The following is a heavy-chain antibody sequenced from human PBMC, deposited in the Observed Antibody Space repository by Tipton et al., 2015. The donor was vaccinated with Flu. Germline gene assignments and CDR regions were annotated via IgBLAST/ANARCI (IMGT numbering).Heavy chain of an antibody. Sequence: TLSLTCSVSGGSFSGYYWTWIRQPPGKGLEWIGEINHSGSTHYSSSLKSRVTMSVDSSQNHFSLHLSSVTAADTAMYYCARGDYGDYDHEADALDIWGQGTLVSVSA. CDR2: INHSGST. J-gene: IGHJ3*02. CDR3: ARGDYGDYDHEADALDI. CDR1: GGSFSGYY. V-gene: IGHV4-34*01. D-gene: IGHD4-17*01.